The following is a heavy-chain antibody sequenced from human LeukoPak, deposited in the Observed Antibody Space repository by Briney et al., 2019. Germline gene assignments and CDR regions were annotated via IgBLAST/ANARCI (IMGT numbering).Heavy chain of an antibody. D-gene: IGHD6-13*01. J-gene: IGHJ6*02. Sequence: GGSLRLSCAASGFTFSSYSMNWVRQAPGKGLDWVSSISSSSSYIYYADSVKGRFTISRDNAKNSLYLQMNSLRAEDTAVYYCAREPTVAGGDYYYYYGMDVWGQGTTVTVSS. CDR2: ISSSSSYI. CDR1: GFTFSSYS. CDR3: AREPTVAGGDYYYYYGMDV. V-gene: IGHV3-21*01.